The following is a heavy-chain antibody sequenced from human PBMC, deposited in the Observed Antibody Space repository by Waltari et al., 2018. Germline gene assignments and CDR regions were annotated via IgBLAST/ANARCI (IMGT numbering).Heavy chain of an antibody. D-gene: IGHD2-21*01. V-gene: IGHV4-61*02. CDR1: SGSISSGYYY. J-gene: IGHJ5*01. CDR3: ARERDFELLRPPSWFDS. Sequence: QVQLQESGPGLVQPSQTLSLTCYVPSGSISSGYYYWTWIRQPAGKGLEWIGRVSTSGRTKYNPSLKSRVSISLDSSKNQFSLTLQFVTAADTAVYHCARERDFELLRPPSWFDSWGQGVLVTVPS. CDR2: VSTSGRT.